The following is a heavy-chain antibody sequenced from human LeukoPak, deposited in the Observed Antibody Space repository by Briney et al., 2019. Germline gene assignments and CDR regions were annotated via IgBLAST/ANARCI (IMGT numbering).Heavy chain of an antibody. V-gene: IGHV3-23*01. Sequence: PGGSLRLSCAASGFTFSSYAMSWVRQAPGKGLEWVSAISGSGGSTYYADSVKGRFTISRDNSKNTLYLQMNSLRAEDTAVYYCAKVEALTMIFYYFDYWGQGTLVTVSS. J-gene: IGHJ4*02. CDR2: ISGSGGST. CDR1: GFTFSSYA. CDR3: AKVEALTMIFYYFDY. D-gene: IGHD3-22*01.